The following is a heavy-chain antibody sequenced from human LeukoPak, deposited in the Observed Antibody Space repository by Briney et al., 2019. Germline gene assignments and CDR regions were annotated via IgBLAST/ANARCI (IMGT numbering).Heavy chain of an antibody. V-gene: IGHV3-23*01. CDR3: AKSLAATGNY. Sequence: GGSLRLSCAASGFTFSSYAMNWVRQAPGKGLEWVSGISGSGSGGITYYAASVKGRFTISRENSKNTLYLQMNSLRAEDTAVYYCAKSLAATGNYWGQGTLVTVSS. D-gene: IGHD6-13*01. CDR2: ISGSGSGGIT. J-gene: IGHJ4*02. CDR1: GFTFSSYA.